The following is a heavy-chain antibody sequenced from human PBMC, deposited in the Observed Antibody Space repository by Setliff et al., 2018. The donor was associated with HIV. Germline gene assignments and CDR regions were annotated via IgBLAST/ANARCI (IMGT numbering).Heavy chain of an antibody. V-gene: IGHV3-7*01. D-gene: IGHD4-17*01. Sequence: GSLRLSCVASGLTFNRYWMSWVRQVPGKGLEWVSNTKYDGSESYYVDSVKGRFIASTDNAKNSLFLEMDSLRTEDTAVYYCARLSPPDDYGDLGGVDYWGQGTLVTVSS. J-gene: IGHJ4*02. CDR2: TKYDGSES. CDR1: GLTFNRYW. CDR3: ARLSPPDDYGDLGGVDY.